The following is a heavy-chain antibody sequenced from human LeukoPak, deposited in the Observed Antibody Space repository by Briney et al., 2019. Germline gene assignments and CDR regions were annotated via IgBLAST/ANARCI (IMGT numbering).Heavy chain of an antibody. V-gene: IGHV4-59*01. Sequence: SETLSLTCTVSGGSISSYYWSWIRQPPGKGLEWIGYIYYSGSTNYNPSLKSRVTISVDTSKNQFSLKLSSVTAADTAVYYCARGYCSGGSCYLDYWGQGTLVTVSS. CDR3: ARGYCSGGSCYLDY. J-gene: IGHJ4*02. CDR1: GGSISSYY. CDR2: IYYSGST. D-gene: IGHD2-15*01.